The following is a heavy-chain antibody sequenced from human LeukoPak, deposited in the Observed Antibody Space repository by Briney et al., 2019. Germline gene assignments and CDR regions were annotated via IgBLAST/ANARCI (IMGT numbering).Heavy chain of an antibody. J-gene: IGHJ4*02. Sequence: GGSLRLSCAGSGFTVRSNYMSWVRQAPGKGLEWVSAISGSGGSTYYADSVKGRFTISRDNSKNTLYLQMNSLRAEDTAVYYCAKILVSVVVTANPPDYWGQGTLVTVSS. CDR2: ISGSGGST. D-gene: IGHD2-21*02. CDR3: AKILVSVVVTANPPDY. CDR1: GFTVRSNY. V-gene: IGHV3-23*01.